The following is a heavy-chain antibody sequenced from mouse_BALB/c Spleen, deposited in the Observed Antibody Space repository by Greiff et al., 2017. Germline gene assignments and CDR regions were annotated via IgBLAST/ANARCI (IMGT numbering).Heavy chain of an antibody. D-gene: IGHD2-14*01. Sequence: QVQLQQPGAELVRPGASVKLSCKASGYTFTSYWINWVKQRPGQGLEWIGNIYPSDSYTNYNQKFKDKATLTVDKSSSTAYMQLSSPTSEDSAVYYCTLNYRYYFDYWGQGTTLTVSS. V-gene: IGHV1-69*02. CDR2: IYPSDSYT. J-gene: IGHJ2*01. CDR3: TLNYRYYFDY. CDR1: GYTFTSYW.